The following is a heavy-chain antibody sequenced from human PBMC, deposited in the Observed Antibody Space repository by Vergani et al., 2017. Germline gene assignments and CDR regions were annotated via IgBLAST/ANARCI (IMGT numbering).Heavy chain of an antibody. V-gene: IGHV4-30-4*08. D-gene: IGHD3-10*01. CDR2: IYYSGST. J-gene: IGHJ6*02. CDR1: NDSVSSGDYY. Sequence: QVQLQESGPGLVKPSETLSLTCTVSNDSVSSGDYYWSWIRQPPGKGLEWIGYIYYSGSTYYNPSLKSRVTISVDTSKNQFSLKLSSVTAADTAVYYCARVGVVRGVSYYYYYDGMDVWGQGTTVTVSS. CDR3: ARVGVVRGVSYYYYYDGMDV.